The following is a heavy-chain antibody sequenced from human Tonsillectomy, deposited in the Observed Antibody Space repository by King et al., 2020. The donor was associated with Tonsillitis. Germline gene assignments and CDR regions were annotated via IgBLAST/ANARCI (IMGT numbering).Heavy chain of an antibody. CDR2: IRQDGSDK. CDR3: ARDGSGSYYPARYFDL. Sequence: VQLVESGGGLVQPGGSLRLSCAASGFTFTNYWRTWVRRAPGKGLEWVANIRQDGSDKDNVDSVKGGFTISRDNAGTSVFLQMTRLRAEDTAVYYCARDGSGSYYPARYFDLWGRGTMVTVSS. D-gene: IGHD1-26*01. V-gene: IGHV3-7*01. CDR1: GFTFTNYW. J-gene: IGHJ2*01.